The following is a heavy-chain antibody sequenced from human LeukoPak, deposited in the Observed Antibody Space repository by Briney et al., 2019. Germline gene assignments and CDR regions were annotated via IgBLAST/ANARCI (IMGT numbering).Heavy chain of an antibody. D-gene: IGHD4-17*01. CDR3: AKVGGYGDYIIDY. CDR2: ISYDGSNK. Sequence: GGSLRLSCAASGFTFSSYAMHWVCQAPGKGLEWVAVISYDGSNKYYADSVKGRFTISRDNSKNTLYLQMNSLRAEDTAVYYCAKVGGYGDYIIDYWGQGTLVTVSS. J-gene: IGHJ4*02. CDR1: GFTFSSYA. V-gene: IGHV3-30*04.